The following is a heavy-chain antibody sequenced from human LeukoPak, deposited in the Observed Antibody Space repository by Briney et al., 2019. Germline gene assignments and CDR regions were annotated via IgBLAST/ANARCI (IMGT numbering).Heavy chain of an antibody. CDR3: ARDRRASLNWFDP. CDR2: IRYDGSNK. J-gene: IGHJ5*02. V-gene: IGHV3-30*02. CDR1: GFTFDDYG. Sequence: GSLRLSCAASGFTFDDYGMSWVRQAPGKGLEWVAFIRYDGSNKYYADSVKGRFTISRDNSKNTLYLQMNSLRAEDTAVYYCARDRRASLNWFDPWGQGTLVTVSS.